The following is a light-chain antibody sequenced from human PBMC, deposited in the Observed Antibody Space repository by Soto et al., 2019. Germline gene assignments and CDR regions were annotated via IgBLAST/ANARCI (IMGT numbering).Light chain of an antibody. CDR1: QSVSSSY. CDR2: DAS. V-gene: IGKV3-11*01. Sequence: EIVLTQSPATLSLSPGERATLSCRASQSVSSSYLAWYQQKPGQAPRLLIYDASNRATGIPARFSGGGSGTDFTLTISSLEPEDFAVYYCQQRFDWPLITFGQGTRLEI. CDR3: QQRFDWPLIT. J-gene: IGKJ5*01.